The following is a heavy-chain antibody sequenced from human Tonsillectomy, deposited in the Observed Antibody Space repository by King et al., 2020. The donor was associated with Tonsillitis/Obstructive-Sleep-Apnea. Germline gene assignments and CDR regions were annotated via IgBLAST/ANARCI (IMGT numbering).Heavy chain of an antibody. CDR3: ARTSGHNLWTNFDY. V-gene: IGHV3-30*15. J-gene: IGHJ4*02. D-gene: IGHD3/OR15-3a*01. Sequence: VQLVESGGGVVQSGESLKLSCAASGYFFSSHAMFWVRQAAGKGLEWVAGISSVGTDKFYADSVKGRFTIARDSSTETLFLQTSSLRPEDTAVYYCARTSGHNLWTNFDYWGLGTPVTVSS. CDR2: ISSVGTDK. CDR1: GYFFSSHA.